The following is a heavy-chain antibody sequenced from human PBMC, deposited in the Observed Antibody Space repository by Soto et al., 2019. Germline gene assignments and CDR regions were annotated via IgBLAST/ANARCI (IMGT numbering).Heavy chain of an antibody. CDR1: GDSISSYY. CDR3: GRDGGVSAVDAQRRYFDY. J-gene: IGHJ4*02. Sequence: SETLSLTCTVSGDSISSYYWTWIRQPPGKGLEWIGYIDYSGNTNYNPSLKSRVTISVDTSKHQFSLKLNSVTAADTAIYYCGRDGGVSAVDAQRRYFDYWGQGVLDTVSS. CDR2: IDYSGNT. V-gene: IGHV4-59*01. D-gene: IGHD6-19*01.